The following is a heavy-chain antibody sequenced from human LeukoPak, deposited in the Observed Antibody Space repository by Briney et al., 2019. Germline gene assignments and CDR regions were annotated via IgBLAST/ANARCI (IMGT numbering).Heavy chain of an antibody. CDR1: GFTFSSYS. D-gene: IGHD2-15*01. CDR3: ARNFGYCSGASCNYYFDY. Sequence: PGGSLRLSCAASGFTFSSYSMNWVRQAPGKGLEWVSSISSDSPYIYYADSVKGRFTISRDNAKNSLYLQMNSLVAEDTAVYYCARNFGYCSGASCNYYFDYWGQGTLVTVSS. CDR2: ISSDSPYI. V-gene: IGHV3-21*01. J-gene: IGHJ4*02.